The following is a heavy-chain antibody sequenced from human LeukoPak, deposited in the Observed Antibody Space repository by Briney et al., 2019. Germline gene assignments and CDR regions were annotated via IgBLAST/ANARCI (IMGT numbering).Heavy chain of an antibody. J-gene: IGHJ4*02. CDR3: ALMNYYDSSGLDY. CDR1: GFTFSNFA. Sequence: GSLSLSCAASGFTFSNFAMSWVRQAPGKGLEWVSAISGSGGSTYYADSVKGRFTISRDNSKNTLYLQMNSLRAEDTAVYYCALMNYYDSSGLDYWGQGTLVTVSS. D-gene: IGHD3-22*01. V-gene: IGHV3-23*01. CDR2: ISGSGGST.